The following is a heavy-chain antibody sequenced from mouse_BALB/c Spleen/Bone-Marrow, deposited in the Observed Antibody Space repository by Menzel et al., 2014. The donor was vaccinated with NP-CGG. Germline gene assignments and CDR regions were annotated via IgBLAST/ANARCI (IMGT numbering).Heavy chain of an antibody. CDR3: AKRDIYYSYDGNAMDY. D-gene: IGHD2-12*01. CDR2: INPSSGYT. J-gene: IGHJ4*01. V-gene: IGHV1-4*01. Sequence: QVQLQQSGAELARPGASVKMSCKASGYTFTTYTMHWVKQRPGQGLEWIGYINPSSGYTNYNQKFKDKATLTADKSSSTAYMQLSSLTSEDSAVYFCAKRDIYYSYDGNAMDYWGQGTSVTVSS. CDR1: GYTFTTYT.